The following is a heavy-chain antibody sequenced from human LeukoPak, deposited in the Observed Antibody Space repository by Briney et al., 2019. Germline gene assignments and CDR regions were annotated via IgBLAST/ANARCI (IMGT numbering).Heavy chain of an antibody. CDR2: IKEDGSQK. CDR1: GFTSRRNW. D-gene: IGHD2-15*01. V-gene: IGHV3-7*01. CDR3: TRELGYCSGGSCYYWFDP. J-gene: IGHJ5*02. Sequence: GGSLRLSCAAPGFTSRRNWMSWVRQAPGKGLEWVANIKEDGSQKYYVDSVKGRFTISRDNAKNSLYLQMNSLRAEDTAVYYCTRELGYCSGGSCYYWFDPWGQGNLVTVSS.